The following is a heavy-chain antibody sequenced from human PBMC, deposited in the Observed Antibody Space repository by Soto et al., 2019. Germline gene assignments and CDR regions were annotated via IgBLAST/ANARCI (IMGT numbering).Heavy chain of an antibody. CDR3: ARSPRQQARPCWFDP. D-gene: IGHD6-6*01. J-gene: IGHJ5*02. V-gene: IGHV1-69*13. CDR1: GGTFSSYA. CDR2: IIPIFGTA. Sequence: GASVKVSCKASGGTFSSYAISWVRQAPGQGLEWMGGIIPIFGTANYAQKFQGRVTITADESTSTAYMELSSLRSEDTAVYYCARSPRQQARPCWFDPWGQGTLVTVSS.